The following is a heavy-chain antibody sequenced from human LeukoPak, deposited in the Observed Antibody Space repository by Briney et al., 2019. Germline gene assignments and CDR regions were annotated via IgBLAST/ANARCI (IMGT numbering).Heavy chain of an antibody. Sequence: SETLSLTCAVYGGSLNNYYWSWIRQSPGKGLEWLGEGNHNGGTKYNPSLKSRVTISADSSRNQFSLKLTSVTAADTAVYHCAKNGQSGFSFDPWGQGTLVTVSS. D-gene: IGHD1-26*01. V-gene: IGHV4-34*01. CDR2: GNHNGGT. J-gene: IGHJ5*02. CDR1: GGSLNNYY. CDR3: AKNGQSGFSFDP.